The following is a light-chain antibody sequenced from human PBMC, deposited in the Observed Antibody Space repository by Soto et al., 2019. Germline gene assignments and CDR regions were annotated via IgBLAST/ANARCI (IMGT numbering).Light chain of an antibody. CDR3: TSYAGNNTCL. CDR1: SSDVGRYDS. J-gene: IGLJ1*01. Sequence: QSVLAQPPSASGSPGQPVTISCTRSSSDVGRYDSGSWYQQYPGKAPKLLSYEVSRRPSGVPDRFSGSKTGNTASLAVSGLQADDEADYYCTSYAGNNTCLFGTGTKVTVL. V-gene: IGLV2-8*01. CDR2: EVS.